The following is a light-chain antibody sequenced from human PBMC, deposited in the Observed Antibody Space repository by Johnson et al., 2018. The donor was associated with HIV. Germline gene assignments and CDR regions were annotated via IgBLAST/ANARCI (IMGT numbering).Light chain of an antibody. Sequence: QYELTQAPSASGTPGQRVTISCSGSSSNIGSNTVNWYQQLPGTAPKLLIYRNNQRPSGVPDRFSGSKSGTSASLAISGLQAEDEADYYCAAWDDSLNGPYVFGTGTKVTVL. V-gene: IGLV1-44*01. CDR3: AAWDDSLNGPYV. CDR1: SSNIGSNT. CDR2: RNN. J-gene: IGLJ1*01.